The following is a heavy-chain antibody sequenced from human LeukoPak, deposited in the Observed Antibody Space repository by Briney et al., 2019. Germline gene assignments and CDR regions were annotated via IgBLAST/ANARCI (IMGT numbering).Heavy chain of an antibody. CDR2: IYYSGST. Sequence: SETLSLTCTVSGGSISSHYWSWIRQPPGRGLEWIGYIYYSGSTNYNPSLKSRVTISVDTSKNQFSLKLSSVTAADTAVYYCARVVWFGELLWHFDYWGQGTLVTVSS. CDR3: ARVVWFGELLWHFDY. CDR1: GGSISSHY. V-gene: IGHV4-59*11. D-gene: IGHD3-10*01. J-gene: IGHJ4*02.